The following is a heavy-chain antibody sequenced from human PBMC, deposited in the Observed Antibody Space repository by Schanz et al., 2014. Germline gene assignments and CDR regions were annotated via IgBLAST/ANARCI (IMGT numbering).Heavy chain of an antibody. V-gene: IGHV1-18*01. CDR1: GYTFTSHG. CDR3: ASSGAGYSSSWDFDY. J-gene: IGHJ4*02. CDR2: ISPYTGNT. D-gene: IGHD6-13*01. Sequence: QVQLVQSGAEVKEPGASVKVSCKASGYTFTSHGITWVRQAPGQGLEWVGWISPYTGNTHYFDKMEGRVTMTTDTSTSTAYMELRSLRSEDTAVYYCASSGAGYSSSWDFDYWGQGTLVTVSS.